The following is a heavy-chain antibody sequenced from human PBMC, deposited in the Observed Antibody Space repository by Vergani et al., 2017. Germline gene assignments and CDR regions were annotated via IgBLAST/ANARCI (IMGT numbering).Heavy chain of an antibody. Sequence: QVQLQESGPGLVKPSQTLSLTCTVSGGSISSGGYYWSWIRQHPGKGREWIGYTYYSGNTYYNPSLKSRVTISVDTSKNQCSLKLSSGTAADTAVYYCARDRGFNGPSFDYWGQGTLVTVSS. D-gene: IGHD3-10*01. V-gene: IGHV4-31*03. CDR1: GGSISSGGYY. CDR2: TYYSGNT. J-gene: IGHJ4*02. CDR3: ARDRGFNGPSFDY.